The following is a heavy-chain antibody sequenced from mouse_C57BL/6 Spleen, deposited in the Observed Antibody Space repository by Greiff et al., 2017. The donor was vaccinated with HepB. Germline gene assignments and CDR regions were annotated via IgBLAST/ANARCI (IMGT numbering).Heavy chain of an antibody. J-gene: IGHJ2*01. CDR3: ARGLWLRLFDY. V-gene: IGHV5-4*03. Sequence: EVKLVESGGGLVKPGGSLKLSCAASGFTFSSYAMSWVRQTPEKRLEWVATISDGGSYTYYPDNVKGRFTISRDNAKNNLYLQMSHLKSEDTAMYYCARGLWLRLFDYWGQGTTLTVSS. CDR1: GFTFSSYA. D-gene: IGHD2-2*01. CDR2: ISDGGSYT.